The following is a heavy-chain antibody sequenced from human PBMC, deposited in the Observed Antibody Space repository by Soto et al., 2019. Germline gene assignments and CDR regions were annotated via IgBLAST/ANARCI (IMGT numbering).Heavy chain of an antibody. CDR1: GFTFNNYA. Sequence: PGGSLRLSCAASGFTFNNYAMTWFRQAPGKGLEWVSGISGSGASTYYADSVKGRFTISRDNSKNTLYLQMNSLGAEDTALYYCAKGIVVVPAAADAFDLWGQGTMVTVS. J-gene: IGHJ3*01. D-gene: IGHD2-2*01. V-gene: IGHV3-23*01. CDR3: AKGIVVVPAAADAFDL. CDR2: ISGSGAST.